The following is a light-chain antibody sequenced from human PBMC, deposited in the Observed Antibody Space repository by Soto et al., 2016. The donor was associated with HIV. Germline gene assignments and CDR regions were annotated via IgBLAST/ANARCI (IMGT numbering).Light chain of an antibody. V-gene: IGKV1-9*01. Sequence: DIQLTQSPSFLSASVGDRVTITCRASHDINSYLAWYQQKPGKAPKLLMYAASTLQSGVPSRFSGSGSGTEFTLTITSLQPEDFATYYCLQHNGYPLTFGGGTKVEI. CDR3: LQHNGYPLT. J-gene: IGKJ4*01. CDR2: AAS. CDR1: HDINSY.